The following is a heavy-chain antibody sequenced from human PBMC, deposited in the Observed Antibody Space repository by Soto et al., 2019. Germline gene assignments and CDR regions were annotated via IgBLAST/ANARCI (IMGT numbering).Heavy chain of an antibody. CDR1: GFTFSIYS. V-gene: IGHV3-48*01. Sequence: PGGSLRLSCVASGFTFSIYSMNWVRQAPGKGLEWVSYISSSSSTIYYADSVKGRFTISRDNAKNSLYLQMNSLRAEDTAVYYCASQNFCTSSSCLNWGRGTLVTVSS. J-gene: IGHJ4*02. D-gene: IGHD2-2*01. CDR2: ISSSSSTI. CDR3: ASQNFCTSSSCLN.